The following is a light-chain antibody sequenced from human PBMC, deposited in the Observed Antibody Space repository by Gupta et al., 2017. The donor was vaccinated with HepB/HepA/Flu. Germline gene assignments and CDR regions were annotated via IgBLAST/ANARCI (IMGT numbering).Light chain of an antibody. J-gene: IGKJ1*01. CDR2: WAS. Sequence: GERATIYCKSSQSVLSSSYSKNYLAWYLQKPGQPPKLLISWASTRESGVPDRFSGSGSGTDFTLTSSSQQAEDVAVYYWQQDYSTMTFGQGTKVEIK. CDR1: QSVLSSSYSKNY. CDR3: QQDYSTMT. V-gene: IGKV4-1*01.